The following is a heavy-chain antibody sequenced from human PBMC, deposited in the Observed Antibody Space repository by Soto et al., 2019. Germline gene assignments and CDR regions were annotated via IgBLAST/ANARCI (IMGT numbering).Heavy chain of an antibody. CDR3: ARVKEVPDY. Sequence: GESLKISCAASGFTFSSYSMNWVRQAPGKGLEWVSSISSSSSYIYYADSVKGRFTISRDNAKNSLYLQMNSLRAEDTAVYYCARVKEVPDYWGQGTLVTVSS. J-gene: IGHJ4*02. V-gene: IGHV3-21*01. CDR2: ISSSSSYI. CDR1: GFTFSSYS. D-gene: IGHD3-10*01.